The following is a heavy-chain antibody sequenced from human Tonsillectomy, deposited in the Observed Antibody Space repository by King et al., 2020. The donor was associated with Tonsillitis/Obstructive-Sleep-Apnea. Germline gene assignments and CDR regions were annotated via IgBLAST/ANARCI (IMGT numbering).Heavy chain of an antibody. D-gene: IGHD3-16*02. CDR3: ARFLSYDYVWGSYRPNWFDP. CDR2: ISSSGSTI. Sequence: VQLVESGGGLVKPGGSLRLSCAASGFTFSDYYMSWIRQAPGKGLEWVSYISSSGSTIYYADSVKGRFTISRDNAKNSLYLQMNSLRAEDTAVYYCARFLSYDYVWGSYRPNWFDPWGQGPLVTVSS. J-gene: IGHJ5*02. V-gene: IGHV3-11*01. CDR1: GFTFSDYY.